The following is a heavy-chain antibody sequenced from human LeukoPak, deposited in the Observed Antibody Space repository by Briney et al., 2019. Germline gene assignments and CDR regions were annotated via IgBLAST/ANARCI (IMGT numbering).Heavy chain of an antibody. Sequence: SETLSLTCTVSGGSISSYYWSWIRQPPGKGLEWIGYIYYNGSTNYNPSLKSRVTISVDTSKNQFSLKLSSVTAADTAVYYCARLRYYYDSSGYYYIYDYWGQGTLVTASS. CDR1: GGSISSYY. V-gene: IGHV4-59*01. CDR3: ARLRYYYDSSGYYYIYDY. J-gene: IGHJ4*02. CDR2: IYYNGST. D-gene: IGHD3-22*01.